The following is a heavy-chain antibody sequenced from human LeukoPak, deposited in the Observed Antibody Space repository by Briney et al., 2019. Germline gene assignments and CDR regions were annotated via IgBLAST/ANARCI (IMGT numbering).Heavy chain of an antibody. D-gene: IGHD3-22*01. Sequence: PSETLSLTCTVSGGSISPYFWSWIRQPPGKGLEGIGYIYYTGSTSYNPSLKSRVTISADTSKNQFSLKLRSVTAADTAVYYCARHYPNHRYDSSGYYYGGFDFWGQGTPVTVSS. CDR1: GGSISPYF. V-gene: IGHV4-59*08. CDR2: IYYTGST. CDR3: ARHYPNHRYDSSGYYYGGFDF. J-gene: IGHJ4*02.